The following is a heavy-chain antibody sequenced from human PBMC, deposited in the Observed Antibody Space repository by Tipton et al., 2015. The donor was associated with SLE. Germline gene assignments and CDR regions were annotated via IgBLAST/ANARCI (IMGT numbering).Heavy chain of an antibody. J-gene: IGHJ4*02. CDR2: INHSGST. V-gene: IGHV4-34*01. CDR1: GGSFSGYY. CDR3: ARGSQTPLDY. Sequence: LRLSCAVYGGSFSGYYWSWIRQPPGKGLEWIGEINHSGSTNYNPSLKSRVSISVDAAKNQFSLRLSSVTAADTALYYCARGSQTPLDYWGQGTLVSVSS.